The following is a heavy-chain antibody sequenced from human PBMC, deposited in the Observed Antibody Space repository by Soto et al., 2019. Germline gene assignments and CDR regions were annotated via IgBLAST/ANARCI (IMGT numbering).Heavy chain of an antibody. CDR2: ISAYNGNT. J-gene: IGHJ4*02. Sequence: QVQLVQSGAEVKKPGASVKVSCKASGYTFTNYGISWVRQAPGQGLEWMGWISAYNGNTNYAQQPQXXXTXXPVTATSPAYMELRSLTSDDTAVYSCAREGSPADYWGQGTLVTVSS. CDR3: AREGSPADY. D-gene: IGHD3-10*01. V-gene: IGHV1-18*01. CDR1: GYTFTNYG.